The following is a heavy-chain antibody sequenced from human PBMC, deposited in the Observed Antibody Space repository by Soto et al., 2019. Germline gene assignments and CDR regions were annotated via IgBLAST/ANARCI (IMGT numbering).Heavy chain of an antibody. CDR3: ARDGMAVAGTSLDYFDY. CDR2: ISYDGSNK. V-gene: IGHV3-30-3*01. Sequence: VAVISYDGSNKYYADSVKGRFTISRDNSKNTLYLQMNSLRAEDTAVYYCARDGMAVAGTSLDYFDYWGQGTLVTVSS. D-gene: IGHD6-19*01. J-gene: IGHJ4*02.